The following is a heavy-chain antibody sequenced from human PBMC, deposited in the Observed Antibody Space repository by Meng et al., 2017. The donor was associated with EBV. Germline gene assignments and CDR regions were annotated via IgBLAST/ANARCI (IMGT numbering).Heavy chain of an antibody. CDR1: GGILRSFA. CDR3: ASAEHYGDYVFEY. V-gene: IGHV1-69*01. J-gene: IGHJ4*02. Sequence: QGQLVQLGAEVKPPGSSVKVSCKTSGGILRSFAISWGRQAPGQGLEWMGGIIPLFHTTNYAQKFQGRLHIIADESSATTYMELSSLRSEDTAIYYCASAEHYGDYVFEYWGQGTLVTVSS. D-gene: IGHD4-17*01. CDR2: IIPLFHTT.